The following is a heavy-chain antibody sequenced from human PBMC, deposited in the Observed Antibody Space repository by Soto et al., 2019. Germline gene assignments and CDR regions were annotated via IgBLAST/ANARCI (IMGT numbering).Heavy chain of an antibody. Sequence: EVQLLESGGGVVQPGGSLRLSCAASGFTFSSYAMRWVRQAPGKGLEWGSAISGSGGSMYYADSVKGRFTISRDNAKNTLYLQLNSLRAEDTAVYYCARRGSVSYYDYWGQGTLVTVSS. J-gene: IGHJ4*02. D-gene: IGHD6-19*01. CDR2: ISGSGGSM. CDR3: ARRGSVSYYDY. V-gene: IGHV3-23*01. CDR1: GFTFSSYA.